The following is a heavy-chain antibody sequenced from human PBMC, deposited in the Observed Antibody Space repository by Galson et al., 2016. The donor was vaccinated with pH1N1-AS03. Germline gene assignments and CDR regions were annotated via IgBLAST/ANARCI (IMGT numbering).Heavy chain of an antibody. V-gene: IGHV1-46*01. CDR1: GYTFSRYY. J-gene: IGHJ4*02. CDR2: IDPSIGST. D-gene: IGHD3-10*01. Sequence: SVKVSCKASGYTFSRYYMHWMRQAPGQGPEWMGVIDPSIGSTTYAQKFQGRVNTTRDTATTTAYMELRSLRSDDTAVYYCATYGSGSRGGFDYWGQGALITVSS. CDR3: ATYGSGSRGGFDY.